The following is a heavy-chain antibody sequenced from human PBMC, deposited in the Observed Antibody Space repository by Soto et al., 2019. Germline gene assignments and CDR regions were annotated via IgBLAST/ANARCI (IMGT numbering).Heavy chain of an antibody. CDR1: GFTFSSYA. D-gene: IGHD1-26*01. Sequence: GGSLSLSCAASGFTFSSYAMSWVRQAPGKGLEWVSAISGSGGSTYYADSVKGRFTISRDNSKNTLYLQMNSLRAEDTAVYYCAKDLVVLVGAIDYWGQGTLVTVSS. J-gene: IGHJ4*02. CDR2: ISGSGGST. CDR3: AKDLVVLVGAIDY. V-gene: IGHV3-23*01.